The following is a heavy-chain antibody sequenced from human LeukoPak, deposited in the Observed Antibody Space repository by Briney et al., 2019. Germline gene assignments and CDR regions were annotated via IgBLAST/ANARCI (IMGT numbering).Heavy chain of an antibody. CDR2: IHYSGST. Sequence: SETLSLTCTVSGGSISSSSYYWGWIRQPPGKGLEWIGYIHYSGSTNYNPSLKSRVTISVDTSKNQFSLKLSSVTAADTAVYYCARHANWFDPWGQGTLVTVSS. J-gene: IGHJ5*02. D-gene: IGHD2-8*01. CDR1: GGSISSSSYY. CDR3: ARHANWFDP. V-gene: IGHV4-61*05.